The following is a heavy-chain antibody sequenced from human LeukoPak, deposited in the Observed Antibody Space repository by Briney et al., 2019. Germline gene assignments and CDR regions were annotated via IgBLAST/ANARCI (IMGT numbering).Heavy chain of an antibody. D-gene: IGHD6-13*01. Sequence: PGGSLRLSCAASGFTFSSYAMSWVRQAPGKGLEWVSAISGSGGSTYYADSVKGRFTISRDNSKNTLYLQMNSLRAEDTAVYYCVQDLRAAAGTPGWGQGTLVTVSS. CDR1: GFTFSSYA. CDR2: ISGSGGST. V-gene: IGHV3-23*01. CDR3: VQDLRAAAGTPG. J-gene: IGHJ4*02.